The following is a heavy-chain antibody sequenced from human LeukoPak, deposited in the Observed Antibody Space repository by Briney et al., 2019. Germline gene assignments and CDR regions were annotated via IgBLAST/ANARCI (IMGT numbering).Heavy chain of an antibody. Sequence: PGRSLRLSCAASGFTFSTYGMHWVRQTPGKGLEWVAVMWYDGSNKYYADSVKGRFTISRDNSKNTLDLQMNSLRVEDTAVYHCARDGYSGSKRGFYFDSWGQGTLVTVSS. V-gene: IGHV3-33*01. J-gene: IGHJ4*02. D-gene: IGHD5-12*01. CDR1: GFTFSTYG. CDR2: MWYDGSNK. CDR3: ARDGYSGSKRGFYFDS.